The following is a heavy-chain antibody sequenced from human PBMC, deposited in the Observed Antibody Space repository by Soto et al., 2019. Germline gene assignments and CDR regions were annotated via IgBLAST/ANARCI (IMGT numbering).Heavy chain of an antibody. CDR1: GFTFSSYG. D-gene: IGHD3-22*01. J-gene: IGHJ4*02. V-gene: IGHV3-30*18. CDR3: ANAGYYDSSGYYELDY. Sequence: QVQLVESGGGVVQPGRSLRLSCAASGFTFSSYGMQRVRQAPGKGLVWVAVVLYDGRNKYYADSVKGRFTISRDNSKNTVYLQMNSLRAEDTAVYYCANAGYYDSSGYYELDYWGQGTLVTVSS. CDR2: VLYDGRNK.